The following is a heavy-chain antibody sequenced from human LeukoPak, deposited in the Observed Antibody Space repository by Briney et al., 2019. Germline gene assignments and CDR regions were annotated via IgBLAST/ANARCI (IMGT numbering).Heavy chain of an antibody. CDR1: GFTFDDYG. Sequence: TGGSLRLSCAASGFTFDDYGMSWVRQAPGKGLEWIGYIYYSGSTNYNPSLKSRVTISVDTSKNQFSLKLSSVTAADTAVYYCARDSGFVYSNYHYYYYMDVWGKGTTVTVSS. D-gene: IGHD4-11*01. V-gene: IGHV4-59*01. CDR3: ARDSGFVYSNYHYYYYMDV. CDR2: IYYSGST. J-gene: IGHJ6*03.